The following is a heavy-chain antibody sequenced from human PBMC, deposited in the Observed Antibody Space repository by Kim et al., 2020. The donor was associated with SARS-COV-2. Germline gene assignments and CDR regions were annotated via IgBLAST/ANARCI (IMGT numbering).Heavy chain of an antibody. CDR3: ARGGRPDY. Sequence: NGNTTYAQKLQGRVTMTTDTSTSTAYMELRSLRSDDTAVYYCARGGRPDYWGQGTLVTVSS. V-gene: IGHV1-18*01. CDR2: NGNT. D-gene: IGHD1-26*01. J-gene: IGHJ4*02.